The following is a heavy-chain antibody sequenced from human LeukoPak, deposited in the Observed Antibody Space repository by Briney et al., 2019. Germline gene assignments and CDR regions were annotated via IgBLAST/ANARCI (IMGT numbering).Heavy chain of an antibody. D-gene: IGHD1-26*01. CDR3: ARDRGSYFSDAFDI. J-gene: IGHJ3*02. V-gene: IGHV1-2*02. CDR1: GYTFTGYY. CDR2: INPNSGGT. Sequence: GASVKVSCKASGYTFTGYYMHWVRQPPGQGLEWMGWINPNSGGTNYAQKFQGRVTMTRDTSISTAYMELSRLRSDDTAVYYCARDRGSYFSDAFDIWGQGTMVTVSS.